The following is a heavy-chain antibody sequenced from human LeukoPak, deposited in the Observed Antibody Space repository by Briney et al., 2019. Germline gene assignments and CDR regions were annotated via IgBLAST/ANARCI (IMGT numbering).Heavy chain of an antibody. D-gene: IGHD2-15*01. Sequence: ASVKVSCKASGYTFTSYGFSWVRQAPGQGLEWMGWISAYNGNTYYAQKLQGRVTMTTDTSTSIAYMELRSLRSDDTAVYYCARSSMVVAANYFDYWGQGTLVTVSS. CDR3: ARSSMVVAANYFDY. CDR1: GYTFTSYG. J-gene: IGHJ4*02. CDR2: ISAYNGNT. V-gene: IGHV1-18*01.